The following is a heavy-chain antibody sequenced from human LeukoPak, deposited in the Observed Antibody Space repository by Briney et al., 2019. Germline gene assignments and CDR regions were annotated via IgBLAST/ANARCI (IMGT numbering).Heavy chain of an antibody. CDR1: GGSLSGYY. CDR2: INHSGST. Sequence: SETLSLTCAVYGGSLSGYYWSWIRQPPGKGLEWIGEINHSGSTNYNPSLKSRVTISVDTSKNQFSLKLSSVTAADTAVYYCARIVAARPRSMDVWGKGTTVTVSS. D-gene: IGHD6-6*01. J-gene: IGHJ6*03. V-gene: IGHV4-34*01. CDR3: ARIVAARPRSMDV.